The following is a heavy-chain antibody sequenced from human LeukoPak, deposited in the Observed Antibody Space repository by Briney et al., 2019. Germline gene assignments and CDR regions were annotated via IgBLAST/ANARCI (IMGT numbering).Heavy chain of an antibody. CDR3: ARGNSSSWYFFDY. CDR2: INPSAGST. Sequence: ASVKVSCKASGYTFTSYYMHWVRRAPGQGLDWVGIINPSAGSTTYAQKFQGRVTMTRDTSTSTVYMELSSLRSEDTAVYYCARGNSSSWYFFDYWGQGTLVTVSS. V-gene: IGHV1-46*01. CDR1: GYTFTSYY. J-gene: IGHJ4*02. D-gene: IGHD6-13*01.